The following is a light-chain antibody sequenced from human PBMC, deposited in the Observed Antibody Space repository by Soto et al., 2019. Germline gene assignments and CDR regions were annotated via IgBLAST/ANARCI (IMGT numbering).Light chain of an antibody. CDR3: QQYNNWPLRIT. Sequence: EIVMTQSAAPLSVSPGERATPSCRASQSVSSNLAWYQQKPGQAPRLLLYGASTRATGIPARFSGSGSGTEFTLTISSLQSEDFAVYYCQQYNNWPLRITLDQGTRLEIK. J-gene: IGKJ5*01. V-gene: IGKV3-15*01. CDR2: GAS. CDR1: QSVSSN.